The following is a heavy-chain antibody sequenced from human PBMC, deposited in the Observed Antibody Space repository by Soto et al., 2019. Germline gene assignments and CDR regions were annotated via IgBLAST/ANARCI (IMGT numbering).Heavy chain of an antibody. J-gene: IGHJ4*02. CDR3: ARDVGSGWFDY. Sequence: GGSLRLSCAASGFTFSSSLMSWVRQAPGKGPEWVANIKRGGSEKNYVDSVKGRFTISRDNAENSLYLQMNSLRDEDTAVYYCARDVGSGWFDYWGQGTQVTVS. D-gene: IGHD6-19*01. V-gene: IGHV3-7*03. CDR1: GFTFSSSL. CDR2: IKRGGSEK.